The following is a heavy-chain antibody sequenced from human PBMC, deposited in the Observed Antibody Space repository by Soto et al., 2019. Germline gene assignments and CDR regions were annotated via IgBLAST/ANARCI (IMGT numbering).Heavy chain of an antibody. Sequence: QLVESGGGLVQPGGSLRLSCVASGFTVSGHYMSWVRQAPGKGLEWVSVIYSGGTTYYANSVTGRFTISRDNSRNTVYLQMNSLRAEDTAVYYCARDRTISDYRSSGALGLWGQGTLVSVSS. D-gene: IGHD6-6*01. V-gene: IGHV3-66*01. J-gene: IGHJ4*02. CDR2: IYSGGTT. CDR1: GFTVSGHY. CDR3: ARDRTISDYRSSGALGL.